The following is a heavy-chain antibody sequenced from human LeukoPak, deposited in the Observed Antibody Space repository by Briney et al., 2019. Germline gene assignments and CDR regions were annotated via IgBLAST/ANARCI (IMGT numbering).Heavy chain of an antibody. CDR2: IIPILGIA. Sequence: SVKVSCKASGGTFSSYAISWVRQAPGQGLEWMGRIIPILGIANYAQKFQGRVTITADKSTSTACMELSSLRSEDTAVYYCARDLVTIFGVVEPFDYWGQGTLVTVSS. J-gene: IGHJ4*02. V-gene: IGHV1-69*04. CDR3: ARDLVTIFGVVEPFDY. CDR1: GGTFSSYA. D-gene: IGHD3-3*01.